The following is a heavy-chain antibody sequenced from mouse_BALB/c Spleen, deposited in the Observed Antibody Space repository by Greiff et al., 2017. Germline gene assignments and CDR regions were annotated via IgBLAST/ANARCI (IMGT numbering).Heavy chain of an antibody. V-gene: IGHV3-2*02. J-gene: IGHJ2*01. D-gene: IGHD2-4*01. CDR1: GYSITSDYA. Sequence: VQLKESGPGLVKPSQSLSLTCTVTGYSITSDYAWNWIRQFPGNKLEWMGYISYSGSTSYNPSLKSRISITRDTSKNQFFLQLNSVTTEDTATYYCAGYDYDAGGDYWGQGTTLTVSA. CDR3: AGYDYDAGGDY. CDR2: ISYSGST.